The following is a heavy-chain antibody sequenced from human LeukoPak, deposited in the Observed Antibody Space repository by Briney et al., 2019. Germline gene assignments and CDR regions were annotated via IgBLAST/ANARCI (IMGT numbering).Heavy chain of an antibody. CDR2: IKSKDVGGTA. V-gene: IGHV3-15*01. J-gene: IGHJ4*02. D-gene: IGHD1-26*01. Sequence: GGSLRLSCAASGFTFSDKWMAWVRQAPGRGLEWVARIKSKDVGGTAANAAPVEGRFTISRDDSKNTLYLQMNGLKTEDTAVYYCTTRGGSFSIFDYWGQGTLVTVSS. CDR1: GFTFSDKW. CDR3: TTRGGSFSIFDY.